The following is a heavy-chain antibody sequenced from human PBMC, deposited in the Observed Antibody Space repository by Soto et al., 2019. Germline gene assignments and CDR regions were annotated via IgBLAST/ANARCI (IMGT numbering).Heavy chain of an antibody. D-gene: IGHD2-15*01. CDR2: ISSSSSYI. Sequence: EVQLVESGGGLVKPGGSLRLSCAASGFTFSSYSMNWVRQAPGKGLEWVSSISSSSSYIYYADSVKGRFTISRDNAKNSLYLQKNSLRAGDTAVYYCATLGYCSGGSCYSGYYYYYGMDVWGQGTTVTVSS. J-gene: IGHJ6*02. CDR3: ATLGYCSGGSCYSGYYYYYGMDV. V-gene: IGHV3-21*01. CDR1: GFTFSSYS.